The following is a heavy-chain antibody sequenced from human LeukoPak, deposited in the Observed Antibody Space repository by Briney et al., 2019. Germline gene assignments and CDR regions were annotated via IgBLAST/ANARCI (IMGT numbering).Heavy chain of an antibody. Sequence: SETLSPTCTVSGGSISSYYWSWIRQPPGKGLEWIGYIYDSGSTNYNPSLKSRVTISVETSKNQFSLKLSSVTAADTAVYYCARLEGGGDYFDYWGQGTLVTVSS. J-gene: IGHJ4*02. D-gene: IGHD3-10*01. CDR1: GGSISSYY. CDR2: IYDSGST. CDR3: ARLEGGGDYFDY. V-gene: IGHV4-59*08.